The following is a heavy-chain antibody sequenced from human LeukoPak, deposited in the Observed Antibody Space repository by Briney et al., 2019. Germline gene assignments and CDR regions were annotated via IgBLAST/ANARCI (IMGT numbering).Heavy chain of an antibody. CDR3: ARGSGAVAGTRVFDP. V-gene: IGHV4-34*01. CDR2: INHSGST. J-gene: IGHJ5*02. D-gene: IGHD6-19*01. CDR1: GGSFSGYY. Sequence: PSETLSLTCAVYGGSFSGYYWSWIRQPPGKGLEWIGEINHSGSTNYNPSLKSRVTISVDTSKNQFSLKLSSVTAADTAVYYCARGSGAVAGTRVFDPWGQGTLVTVSS.